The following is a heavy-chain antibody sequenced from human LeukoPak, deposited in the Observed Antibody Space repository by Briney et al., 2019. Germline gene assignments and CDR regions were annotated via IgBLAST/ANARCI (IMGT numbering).Heavy chain of an antibody. Sequence: ASVKVSCKASGYSFVLYGISWVRQAPGQGPEWMGWISTYNGNTKYAEKFQGRATMTTDTPTSTAYMELRSLRSDDTAVYYCARDEDYGIFVNVDYWGQGTLVTVSS. CDR1: GYSFVLYG. CDR2: ISTYNGNT. D-gene: IGHD4-17*01. CDR3: ARDEDYGIFVNVDY. V-gene: IGHV1-18*01. J-gene: IGHJ4*02.